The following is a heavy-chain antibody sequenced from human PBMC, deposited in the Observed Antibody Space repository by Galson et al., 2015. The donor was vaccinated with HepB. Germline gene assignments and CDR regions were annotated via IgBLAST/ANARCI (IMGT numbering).Heavy chain of an antibody. CDR2: IYPGDSDT. V-gene: IGHV5-51*01. CDR1: GYSFTSYW. D-gene: IGHD6-19*01. Sequence: QSGAEVKKPGESLKISCKGSGYSFTSYWIGWVRQMPGKGLEWMGIIYPGDSDTRYSPSFQGQVTISADKSISTAYLQWSSLKASDTAMYYCARHAPGSGWYVDYYYGMDVWGQGTTVTVSS. CDR3: ARHAPGSGWYVDYYYGMDV. J-gene: IGHJ6*02.